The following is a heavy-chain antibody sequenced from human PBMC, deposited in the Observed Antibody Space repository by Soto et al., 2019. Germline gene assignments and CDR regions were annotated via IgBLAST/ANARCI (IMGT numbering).Heavy chain of an antibody. CDR1: GFTFSNAW. J-gene: IGHJ4*02. V-gene: IGHV3-15*01. D-gene: IGHD3-16*01. CDR2: IKSKTDGGTT. Sequence: PGGSLRLSCAASGFTFSNAWMSWVRQAPGKGLEWVGRIKSKTDGGTTDYAAPVKGRFTISRDDSKNTLCLQMKSLKTEDTAVFYCTTEKGSYLIQIEDYWGQGTLVTVSS. CDR3: TTEKGSYLIQIEDY.